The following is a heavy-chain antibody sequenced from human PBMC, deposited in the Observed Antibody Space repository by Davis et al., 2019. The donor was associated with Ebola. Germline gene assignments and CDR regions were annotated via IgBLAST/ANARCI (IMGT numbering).Heavy chain of an antibody. CDR2: IYSGDSDT. V-gene: IGHV5-51*01. J-gene: IGHJ4*02. CDR3: ARQPHDYSIRIDY. CDR1: GYSFTNYW. Sequence: GESLKISCKGSGYSFTNYWIAWVRQMPGKGPEWMGIIYSGDSDTRYSPSFEGQVTISVDRSISTAHLQWSSLKASDTAMYYCARQPHDYSIRIDYWGQGTLVTVSS. D-gene: IGHD4-11*01.